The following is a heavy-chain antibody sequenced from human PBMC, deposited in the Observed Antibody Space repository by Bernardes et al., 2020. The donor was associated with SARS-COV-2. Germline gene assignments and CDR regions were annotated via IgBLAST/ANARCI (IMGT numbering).Heavy chain of an antibody. J-gene: IGHJ3*02. V-gene: IGHV1-2*02. CDR3: ASMYITTFTTFDI. D-gene: IGHD1-20*01. Sequence: ASVKVSCKASGYTFTDYYMYWVRQAPGQGLEWMGWINPNSGGTNFAQKFQGRVTMTRDTSISTAYMELSTLISDDTAVYYCASMYITTFTTFDIWGQGTMVTVSS. CDR1: GYTFTDYY. CDR2: INPNSGGT.